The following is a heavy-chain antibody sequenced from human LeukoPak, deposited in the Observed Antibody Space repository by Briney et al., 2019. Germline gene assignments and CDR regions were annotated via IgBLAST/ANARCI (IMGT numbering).Heavy chain of an antibody. J-gene: IGHJ4*02. Sequence: GASVKVSCKASGYTFTSYAMHWVRQAPGQRLEWMGWINAGNGNTKYSQKFQGRVTITRDTSASTAYMELSSLRSEDTAVYHCARVVGATSTPSYLRFDYWGQGTLVTVSS. CDR3: ARVVGATSTPSYLRFDY. D-gene: IGHD1-26*01. CDR1: GYTFTSYA. V-gene: IGHV1-3*01. CDR2: INAGNGNT.